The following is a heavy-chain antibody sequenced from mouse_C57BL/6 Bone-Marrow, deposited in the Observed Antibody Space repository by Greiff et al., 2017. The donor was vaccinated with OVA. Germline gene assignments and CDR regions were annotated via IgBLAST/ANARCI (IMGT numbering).Heavy chain of an antibody. D-gene: IGHD1-1*01. J-gene: IGHJ1*03. CDR1: GYSITSGYD. CDR3: ARVGYYYGSSSFYWYFDV. CDR2: ISYSGST. Sequence: EVQLQQSGPGMVKPSQSLSLTCTVTGYSITSGYDWHWIRHFPGNKLEWMGYISYSGSTNYNPSLKSRISITHDTSKNHFFLKLNSVTTEDTATYYCARVGYYYGSSSFYWYFDVWGTGTTVTVSS. V-gene: IGHV3-1*01.